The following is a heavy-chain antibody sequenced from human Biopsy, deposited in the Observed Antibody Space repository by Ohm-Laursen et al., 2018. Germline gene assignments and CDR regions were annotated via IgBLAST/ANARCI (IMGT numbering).Heavy chain of an antibody. V-gene: IGHV1-2*02. CDR2: SKPNHNT. J-gene: IGHJ4*02. CDR1: GYTFNDYY. Sequence: SVKVSCKTSGYTFNDYYIHWVRQAPGQGLEWMGWSKPNHNTKYAEKFQDRITLTRDTTTGTAYMELSSLRRDDTAIYYCARKSFYESGGFDYWGQGTLVSVS. CDR3: ARKSFYESGGFDY. D-gene: IGHD3-22*01.